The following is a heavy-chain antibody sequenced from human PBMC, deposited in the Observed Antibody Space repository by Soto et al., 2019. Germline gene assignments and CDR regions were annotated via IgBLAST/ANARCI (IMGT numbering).Heavy chain of an antibody. V-gene: IGHV1-69*02. D-gene: IGHD3-10*01. J-gene: IGHJ4*02. CDR2: IIPMFDIT. Sequence: QVQLVQSGAEVKKPGSSVKVSCKASGGTFSPYTITWVRQAPGQGLEWMGRIIPMFDITNYALKFQDRVTITADRSTSTTYLELRSLRVEDLAVYFCARDWETLVLTWAFGGDWGQGTLVTVSS. CDR3: ARDWETLVLTWAFGGD. CDR1: GGTFSPYT.